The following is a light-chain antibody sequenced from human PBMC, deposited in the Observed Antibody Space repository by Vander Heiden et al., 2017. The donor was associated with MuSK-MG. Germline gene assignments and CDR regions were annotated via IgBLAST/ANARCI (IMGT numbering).Light chain of an antibody. CDR3: SSSTSSSTRV. Sequence: QSALTQPASVSGSPGQSITISCSGTSSDVGGYNYVSWYQQHPGKAPKLRRYDVSNRPSGVSNRFSGSKSVNKESLTISGLQAEDEADDYCSSSTSSSTRVFGGGTKLTVL. CDR1: SSDVGGYNY. J-gene: IGLJ2*01. CDR2: DVS. V-gene: IGLV2-14*03.